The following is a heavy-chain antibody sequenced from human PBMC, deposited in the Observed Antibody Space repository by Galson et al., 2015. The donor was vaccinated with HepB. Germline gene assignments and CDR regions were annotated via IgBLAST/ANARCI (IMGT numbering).Heavy chain of an antibody. CDR3: AKEPPGYCRNGVCSEYYYYGMDV. V-gene: IGHV3-23*01. CDR2: ISGSGGDT. Sequence: SLRLSCAASGFTFSSYAMNWVRQAPGKGLEWVSGISGSGGDTYYPDSVKGRFTISRDNSKNTLYLQMNSLRAEDTAAYYCAKEPPGYCRNGVCSEYYYYGMDVWGQGTTVTVSS. CDR1: GFTFSSYA. J-gene: IGHJ6*02. D-gene: IGHD2-8*01.